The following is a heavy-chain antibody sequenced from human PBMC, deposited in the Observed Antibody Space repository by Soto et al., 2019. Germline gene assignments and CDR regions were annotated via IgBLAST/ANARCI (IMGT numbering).Heavy chain of an antibody. J-gene: IGHJ6*02. CDR2: LSGSGTNT. CDR1: GFSFNNYA. CDR3: AKDEYDVILSPYGAHYGMDA. D-gene: IGHD3-10*01. V-gene: IGHV3-23*01. Sequence: RGSLGLSCAASGFSFNNYAMSWVRQAPGKGLEWVSGLSGSGTNTYYADSVKGRFTISRDNSKNTVYLEMNSLTTADTGVYYCAKDEYDVILSPYGAHYGMDAWGQGTKVTVSS.